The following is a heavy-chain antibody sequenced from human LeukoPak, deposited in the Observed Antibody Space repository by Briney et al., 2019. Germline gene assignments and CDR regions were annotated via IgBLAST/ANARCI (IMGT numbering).Heavy chain of an antibody. V-gene: IGHV4-59*01. D-gene: IGHD2-2*01. CDR1: GGSISTYY. Sequence: PSETLSLTCTVSGGSISTYYWSWIRQPPGKGLEWIGYIYYSGSTDYNPSLKNRVTISVDTSKNQFSLNLSSVTAADTAVYYCAREKGQYRQLSYSYYYGMDVWGQGTTVTVSS. CDR3: AREKGQYRQLSYSYYYGMDV. J-gene: IGHJ6*02. CDR2: IYYSGST.